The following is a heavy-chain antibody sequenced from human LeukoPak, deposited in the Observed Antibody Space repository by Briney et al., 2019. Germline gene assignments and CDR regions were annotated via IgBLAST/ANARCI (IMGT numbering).Heavy chain of an antibody. Sequence: GGSLRLSCAASGFTFSSYSMNWVRQAPGKGLEWVSSISSSSSYIYYADSVKGRFTISRDNAKNSLYLQMNSLRAEDTAVYYCARVDCSGGSCYVPFDYWGKGTLVTVSS. CDR1: GFTFSSYS. CDR2: ISSSSSYI. CDR3: ARVDCSGGSCYVPFDY. D-gene: IGHD2-15*01. V-gene: IGHV3-21*01. J-gene: IGHJ4*02.